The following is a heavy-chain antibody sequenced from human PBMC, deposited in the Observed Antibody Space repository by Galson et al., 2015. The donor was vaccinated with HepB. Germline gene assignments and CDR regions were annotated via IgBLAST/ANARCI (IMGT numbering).Heavy chain of an antibody. D-gene: IGHD6-13*01. CDR3: ARGRFYRQELSPNGMDV. J-gene: IGHJ6*02. V-gene: IGHV3-30*04. CDR2: ISYDGSNK. Sequence: SLRLSCAASGFTFSSYTMHWVRQAPGKGLEWVAVISYDGSNKYYADSVKGRFTISRDNSKNTLFLQMNSLRAEDTAAYYCARGRFYRQELSPNGMDVWGQGTTVTVSS. CDR1: GFTFSSYT.